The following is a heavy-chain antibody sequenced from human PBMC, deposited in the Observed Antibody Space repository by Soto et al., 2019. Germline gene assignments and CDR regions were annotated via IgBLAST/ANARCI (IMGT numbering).Heavy chain of an antibody. V-gene: IGHV3-7*04. Sequence: GGSLRLSCTASGFTFSNYWMGWVRQAPGKGLEWVANIKQDGTDKYYADSVKGRFTISRDNAKNSLYLQMNSLRGEDTAVYYCVGDVSSSWSLGYYYYGMDVWGQGTTVTVSS. D-gene: IGHD6-13*01. CDR3: VGDVSSSWSLGYYYYGMDV. J-gene: IGHJ6*02. CDR1: GFTFSNYW. CDR2: IKQDGTDK.